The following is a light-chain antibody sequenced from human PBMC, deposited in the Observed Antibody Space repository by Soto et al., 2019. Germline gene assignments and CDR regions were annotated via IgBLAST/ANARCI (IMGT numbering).Light chain of an antibody. CDR3: QQYYSYPRT. CDR2: AAS. J-gene: IGKJ1*01. CDR1: QGISSY. Sequence: AILVTQSAASFSASTGDRVTITCRASQGISSYLAWYQQKPGKAPKLLIYAASTLQSGVPSRFSGSGYGTDFTLTISCLQSEDFATYYCQQYYSYPRTFGQGTKVDIK. V-gene: IGKV1-8*01.